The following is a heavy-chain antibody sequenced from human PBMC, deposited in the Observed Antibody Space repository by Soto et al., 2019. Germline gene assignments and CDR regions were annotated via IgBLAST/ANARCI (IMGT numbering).Heavy chain of an antibody. CDR3: ARWGSSSCLRFDY. CDR1: GGSISSYY. CDR2: IYYSGST. V-gene: IGHV4-59*01. J-gene: IGHJ4*02. D-gene: IGHD6-6*01. Sequence: SETLSLTCTVSGGSISSYYWSWIRQPPGKGLEWIGYIYYSGSTNYNPSLKSRVTISVDTSKNQFSLKLSSVTAADTAVYYCARWGSSSCLRFDYWGQGTLVTVSS.